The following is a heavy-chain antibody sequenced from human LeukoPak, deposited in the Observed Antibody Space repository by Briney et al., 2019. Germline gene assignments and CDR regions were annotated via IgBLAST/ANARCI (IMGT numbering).Heavy chain of an antibody. Sequence: GGSLRLSCAASGFTFRTYWMSWVRQAPGKGLEWVANIHPDGIERYHVDSVKGRFTIFRDNARNLLYLQMSSLRADDTAVYYCSRGDDFSGDSWGQGTLVTVSS. CDR1: GFTFRTYW. V-gene: IGHV3-7*04. J-gene: IGHJ5*01. CDR3: SRGDDFSGDS. D-gene: IGHD2-21*02. CDR2: IHPDGIER.